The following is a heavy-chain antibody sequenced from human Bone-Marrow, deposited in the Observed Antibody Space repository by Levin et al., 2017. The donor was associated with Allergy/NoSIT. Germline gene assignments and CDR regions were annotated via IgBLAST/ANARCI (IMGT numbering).Heavy chain of an antibody. V-gene: IGHV4-38-2*01. D-gene: IGHD6-19*01. CDR1: YDSISSGYY. Sequence: SETLSLTCAVSYDSISSGYYWGWIRQPPGKGLEWIGSIYHGGNTYYNPSLKSRVAISVDTSKNQFSLNLSSVTAADTAVYYCARVRLAASGEIAVTGTTWFDPWGQGNLVTVPS. CDR3: ARVRLAASGEIAVTGTTWFDP. CDR2: IYHGGNT. J-gene: IGHJ5*02.